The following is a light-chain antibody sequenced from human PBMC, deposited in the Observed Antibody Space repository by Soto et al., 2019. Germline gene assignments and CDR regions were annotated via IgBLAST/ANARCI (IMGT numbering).Light chain of an antibody. CDR2: GAS. CDR3: QHYNFWPHT. Sequence: EIVLTQSPGTLSLSPGERATLSCRASQSVTSNFLAWYQEKPGQAPRLLIYGASSRATGIPDRFSGSGSGTDFTLTISSLQSEDVSVYFCQHYNFWPHTFGQGTRLEIK. J-gene: IGKJ5*01. V-gene: IGKV3-20*01. CDR1: QSVTSNF.